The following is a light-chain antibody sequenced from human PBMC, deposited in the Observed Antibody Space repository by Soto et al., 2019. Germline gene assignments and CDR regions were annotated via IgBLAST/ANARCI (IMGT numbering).Light chain of an antibody. CDR3: CSYYTHWV. V-gene: IGLV2-23*01. CDR2: EAS. Sequence: QSALTQPASVSGSPGQSITISCTGTSSDIGDYHIVSWYQQHPDKAPKLMIYEASKRPSGVSNRFSGYKSGNTASLTISGLQAEDEADYYCCSYYTHWVFGGGTKLTVL. J-gene: IGLJ3*02. CDR1: SSDIGDYHI.